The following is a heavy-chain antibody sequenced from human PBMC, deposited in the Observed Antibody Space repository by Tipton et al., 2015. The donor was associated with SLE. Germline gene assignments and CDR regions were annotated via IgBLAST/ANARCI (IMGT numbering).Heavy chain of an antibody. J-gene: IGHJ6*02. V-gene: IGHV3-9*01. D-gene: IGHD2-2*01. CDR1: TLSLDDSA. CDR2: ISKNSRSM. CDR3: ARTSTQGCGSASCYLGYYYGMDV. Sequence: RSLRLSCAASTLSLDDSAMHWVRQAPGRGLEWVSGISKNSRSMGYADSVKGRFTVSRDNAKNSLYLQMNSLRVEDTAVYYCARTSTQGCGSASCYLGYYYGMDVWGQGTTVTVSS.